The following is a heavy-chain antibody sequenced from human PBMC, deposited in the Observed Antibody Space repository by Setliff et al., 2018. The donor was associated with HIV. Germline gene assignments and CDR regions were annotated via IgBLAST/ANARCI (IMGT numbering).Heavy chain of an antibody. J-gene: IGHJ4*02. CDR3: ARTPYGEQSHFHY. Sequence: PSETLSLTCAVSGGSISSSNWWSWVRQPPGKGLEWIGEIYHSGSTNYNPSLKSRVTISLDTSKKHFSLDLSYVTAADTAVYYCARTPYGEQSHFHYWGQGTLVTVSS. CDR2: IYHSGST. V-gene: IGHV4-4*02. D-gene: IGHD4-17*01. CDR1: GGSISSSNW.